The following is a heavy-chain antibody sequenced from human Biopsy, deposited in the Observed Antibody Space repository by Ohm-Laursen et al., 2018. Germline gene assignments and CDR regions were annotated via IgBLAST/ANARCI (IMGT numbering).Heavy chain of an antibody. CDR2: IITFFRTV. CDR3: APQTPRDPDILTGAYHYDMAV. D-gene: IGHD3-9*01. Sequence: SVKVSCKVSGGTFSNSAISWVRQAPGQGLEWMGGIITFFRTVNYAQNFQGGLTITADEFTDTAYMELRSLRSEDTAVYYCAPQTPRDPDILTGAYHYDMAVWGQGTTVTVSS. J-gene: IGHJ6*02. CDR1: GGTFSNSA. V-gene: IGHV1-69*13.